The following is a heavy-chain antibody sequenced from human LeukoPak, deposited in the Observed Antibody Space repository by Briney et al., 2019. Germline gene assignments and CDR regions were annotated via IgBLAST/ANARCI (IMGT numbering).Heavy chain of an antibody. D-gene: IGHD6-13*01. V-gene: IGHV4-59*08. CDR2: IYYSGST. CDR3: ARIRAAAGTDWFDP. CDR1: GGSISSYY. J-gene: IGHJ5*02. Sequence: SKTLSLTCTVSGGSISSYYWSWIRQPPGKGLEWIGYIYYSGSTNYNPSLKSRVTISVDTSKNQFSLKLSSVTAADTAVYYCARIRAAAGTDWFDPWGQGTLVTVSS.